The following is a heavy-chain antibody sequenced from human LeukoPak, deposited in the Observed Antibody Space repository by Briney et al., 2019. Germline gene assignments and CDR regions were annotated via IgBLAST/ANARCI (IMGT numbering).Heavy chain of an antibody. CDR1: GFTFSSNV. CDR3: ARVWGLAVAGGEIEY. V-gene: IGHV3-23*01. J-gene: IGHJ4*02. Sequence: GGSLRLSCAASGFTFSSNVMSWVRQAPGKGLEWVSSISSSGGSTYYADSVKGRFTISRDNSKNTLYLQMNSLRDEDTAVYYCARVWGLAVAGGEIEYWGQGTLVTVSS. D-gene: IGHD6-13*01. CDR2: ISSSGGST.